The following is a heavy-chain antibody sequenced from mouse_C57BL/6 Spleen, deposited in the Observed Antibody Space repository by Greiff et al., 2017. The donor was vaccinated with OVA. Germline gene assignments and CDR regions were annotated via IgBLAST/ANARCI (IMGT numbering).Heavy chain of an antibody. CDR1: GYTFTSYW. V-gene: IGHV1-50*01. D-gene: IGHD1-1*01. CDR3: VYYYGSHWYFDV. Sequence: QVQLKQPGAELVKPGASVKLSCKASGYTFTSYWMQWVKQRPGQGLEWIGEIDPSDSYTNYNQKFKGKATLTVDTSSSTAYMQLSSLTSEDSAVYYCVYYYGSHWYFDVWGTGTTVTVSS. J-gene: IGHJ1*03. CDR2: IDPSDSYT.